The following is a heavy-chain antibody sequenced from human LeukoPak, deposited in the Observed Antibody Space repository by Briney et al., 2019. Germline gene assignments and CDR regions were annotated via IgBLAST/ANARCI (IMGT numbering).Heavy chain of an antibody. Sequence: SVKVSCKASGGTFSSYAISWVRQAPGQGLEWMGGIIPIFGTANYAQKFQGRVTITADESTSTAYMELSSLRSEDTAVYYCARETAGFWSGYARPNWFDPWGQGTLVTVSS. J-gene: IGHJ5*02. D-gene: IGHD3-3*01. CDR2: IIPIFGTA. V-gene: IGHV1-69*13. CDR3: ARETAGFWSGYARPNWFDP. CDR1: GGTFSSYA.